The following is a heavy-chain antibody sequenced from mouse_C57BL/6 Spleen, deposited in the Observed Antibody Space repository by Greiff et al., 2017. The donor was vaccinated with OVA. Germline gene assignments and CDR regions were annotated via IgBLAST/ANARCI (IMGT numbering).Heavy chain of an antibody. CDR1: GYTFTSYT. CDR2: INPSSGYT. V-gene: IGHV1-4*01. Sequence: QVHVKQSGAELARPGASVKMSCKASGYTFTSYTMHWVKQRPGQGLEWIGYINPSSGYTKYNQKFKDKATLTADKSSSTAYMQLSSLTSEDSAVYYCARDWGANYWGQGTTLTVSS. J-gene: IGHJ2*01. CDR3: ARDWGANY.